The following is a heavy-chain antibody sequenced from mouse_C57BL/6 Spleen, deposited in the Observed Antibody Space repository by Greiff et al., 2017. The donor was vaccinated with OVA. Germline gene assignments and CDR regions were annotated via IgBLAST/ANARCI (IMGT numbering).Heavy chain of an antibody. CDR1: GYTFTSYD. Sequence: VQLQQSGPELVKPGASVKLSCKASGYTFTSYDINWVKQRPGQGLEWIGWIYPRDGSTKYNEKFKGKATLTVDTSSSTAYMELHSLTSEDSAVYFCAREGGNSWFAYWGQGTLVTVSA. V-gene: IGHV1-85*01. D-gene: IGHD2-1*01. J-gene: IGHJ3*01. CDR3: AREGGNSWFAY. CDR2: IYPRDGST.